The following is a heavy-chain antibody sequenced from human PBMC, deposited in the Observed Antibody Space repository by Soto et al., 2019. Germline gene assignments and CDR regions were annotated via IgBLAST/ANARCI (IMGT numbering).Heavy chain of an antibody. V-gene: IGHV3-23*01. CDR2: ISGSGTTA. CDR1: GFIFSSYA. D-gene: IGHD6-19*01. Sequence: GGSLRLSCAVSGFIFSSYAMSWVRQAPGKGLEWVSAISGSGTTAYYADSVKGRFTFSRDNSKSTMYLQISSLRAEDTAVYYCAKTTDGWFSAFEIWGQGTMVT. CDR3: AKTTDGWFSAFEI. J-gene: IGHJ3*02.